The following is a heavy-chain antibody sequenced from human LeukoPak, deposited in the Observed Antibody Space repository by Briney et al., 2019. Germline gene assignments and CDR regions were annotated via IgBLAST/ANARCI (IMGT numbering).Heavy chain of an antibody. CDR2: IYDTGST. Sequence: SETLSLTCTVSGDSIRSNNYYWGWIRQPPGKGLEWIGSIYDTGSTFYNPSLKSRVIISVDRSKNQFSLKLSSVTAADTAVYYCARGAPYPYYGMDVWGQGTTVTVSS. CDR3: ARGAPYPYYGMDV. J-gene: IGHJ6*02. V-gene: IGHV4-39*07. D-gene: IGHD2-21*01. CDR1: GDSIRSNNYY.